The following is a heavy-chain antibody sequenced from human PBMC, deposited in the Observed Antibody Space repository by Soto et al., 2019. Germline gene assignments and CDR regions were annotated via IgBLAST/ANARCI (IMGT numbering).Heavy chain of an antibody. V-gene: IGHV2-70*11. J-gene: IGHJ6*03. CDR1: GFSLSTSGMC. CDR2: IDWDDDR. D-gene: IGHD3-10*01. CDR3: ARTPPRSARGPSGNHFYVDD. Sequence: GSGPTLVNPTQTLKLTCTFSGFSLSTSGMCVSWIRQAQGKALEWLARIDWDDDRWYSSSLKTRLTVSKGPSENQVVLTLTNVDPVDTATYYCARTPPRSARGPSGNHFYVDDWGKGTTVTVSS.